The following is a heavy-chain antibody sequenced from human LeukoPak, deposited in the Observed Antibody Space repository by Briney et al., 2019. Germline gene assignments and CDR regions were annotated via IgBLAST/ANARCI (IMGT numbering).Heavy chain of an antibody. J-gene: IGHJ4*02. CDR3: AVSDYGDDGWVY. CDR1: GFTVSSNH. D-gene: IGHD4-17*01. V-gene: IGHV3-53*01. Sequence: GGSLRLSCAASGFTVSSNHMSWVRQAPGKGLEWVSVIYSGGSTYYADSVKGRFTISRDNSKNTLYLQMNSLRAEDTAVYYCAVSDYGDDGWVYWGQGTLVTVSS. CDR2: IYSGGST.